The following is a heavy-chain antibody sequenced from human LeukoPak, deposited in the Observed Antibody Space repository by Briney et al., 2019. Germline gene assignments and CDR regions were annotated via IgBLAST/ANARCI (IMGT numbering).Heavy chain of an antibody. Sequence: SETLSLTCAVYSGSFSGYYWSWIRQPPGKGLEWIGEINHSGSTNYNPSLKSRVTISVDTSKNQFSLKLSSVTAADTAVYYCARRRRSGGSSPYYGMDVWGQGTTVTVSS. CDR1: SGSFSGYY. D-gene: IGHD2-15*01. CDR3: ARRRRSGGSSPYYGMDV. V-gene: IGHV4-34*01. CDR2: INHSGST. J-gene: IGHJ6*02.